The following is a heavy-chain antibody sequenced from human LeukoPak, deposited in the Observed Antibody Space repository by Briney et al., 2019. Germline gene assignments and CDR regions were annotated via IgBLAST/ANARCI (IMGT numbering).Heavy chain of an antibody. J-gene: IGHJ4*02. V-gene: IGHV3-66*01. CDR2: IYTGGNT. CDR3: ARARGGYDYYFDF. CDR1: GFTVSGNY. D-gene: IGHD5-12*01. Sequence: GGSLRLSCAASGFTVSGNYMSWVRQAPGRGLEWVSVIYTGGNTYYADSLKGRFTISRDNAKNSLYLEMNSLRAEDTAIYYCARARGGYDYYFDFWGQGTLVTVSS.